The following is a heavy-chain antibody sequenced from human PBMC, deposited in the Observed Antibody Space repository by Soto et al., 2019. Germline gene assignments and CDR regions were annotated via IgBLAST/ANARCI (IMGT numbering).Heavy chain of an antibody. V-gene: IGHV4-34*01. J-gene: IGHJ4*02. CDR3: ARGLVILRD. CDR1: GGSFSGYY. Sequence: QVQLQQWGAGLLKPSETLSLTCAVYGGSFSGYYWSWIRQPPGKGQEWIGEINHSGSTNYNPSLKSRVTRSVDTSKNQFSLKLSSVTAADTAVYYCARGLVILRDWGQGTLVTVSS. D-gene: IGHD3-22*01. CDR2: INHSGST.